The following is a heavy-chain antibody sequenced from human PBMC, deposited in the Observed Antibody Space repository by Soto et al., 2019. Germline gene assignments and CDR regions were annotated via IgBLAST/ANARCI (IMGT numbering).Heavy chain of an antibody. CDR1: GYTFTSSY. D-gene: IGHD3-22*01. CDR3: ARGGYYYDSSGSHDAFDI. CDR2: INPSGGST. Sequence: ASVKVSCKASGYTFTSSYMHWVRQAPGQGLEWMGIINPSGGSTSYAQKFQGRVTMTRDTSTSTVYMELSSLRSEDTAVYYCARGGYYYDSSGSHDAFDIWGQGTMVTVSS. V-gene: IGHV1-46*01. J-gene: IGHJ3*02.